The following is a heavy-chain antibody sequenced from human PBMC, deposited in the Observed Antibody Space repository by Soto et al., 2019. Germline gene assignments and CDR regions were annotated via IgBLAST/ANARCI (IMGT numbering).Heavy chain of an antibody. Sequence: EVQLVESGGGLVQPGGSLRLSCAASVLTISTNPMSWVRQAPGKGLEWVSVIYTGGGTHYADSVKGRFTIYRDNSKNTVNPQMNSLRPEDPALYYCARDGSGHWGQGTLVTVSS. J-gene: IGHJ4*02. CDR1: VLTISTNP. CDR3: ARDGSGH. V-gene: IGHV3-66*01. CDR2: IYTGGGT.